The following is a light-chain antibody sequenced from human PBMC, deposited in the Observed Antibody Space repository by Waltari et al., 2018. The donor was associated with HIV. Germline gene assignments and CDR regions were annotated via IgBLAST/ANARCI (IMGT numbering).Light chain of an antibody. CDR2: ADS. J-gene: IGLJ1*01. Sequence: SDVLTQPPSVSVAPGQTARITCGGDKTGSSSVHWYQQKPGQAPVLVVYADSDRRSGIPERFSGSKAGNAATLTVSRVEAGDEADYDCQVWDSNNDHSYGVGTGIKVTVL. CDR1: KTGSSS. CDR3: QVWDSNNDHSYG. V-gene: IGLV3-21*02.